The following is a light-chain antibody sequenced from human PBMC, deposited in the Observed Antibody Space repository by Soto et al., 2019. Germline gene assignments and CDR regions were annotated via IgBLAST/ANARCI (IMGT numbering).Light chain of an antibody. CDR2: DVS. CDR3: SSYTSSSLRV. J-gene: IGLJ3*02. V-gene: IGLV2-14*01. Sequence: QSVLTQPASVSGSPGQSITISCTGTSSDVGGYNYVSWYQQHPGKAPKLMIYDVSNRPSGVSNRFSGSKSGNTASLTISGLQAEDEADYYCSSYTSSSLRVFGGGTQLTVL. CDR1: SSDVGGYNY.